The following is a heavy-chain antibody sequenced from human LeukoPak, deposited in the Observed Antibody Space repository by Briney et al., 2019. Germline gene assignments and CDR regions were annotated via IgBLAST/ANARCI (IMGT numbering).Heavy chain of an antibody. J-gene: IGHJ5*02. CDR3: ARSPTYYDFWSGYFSWFDP. CDR2: INPRGGST. CDR1: RHTFTSYY. V-gene: IGHV1-46*01. Sequence: ASPKDSCMASRHTFTSYYMHCGSPTPGQRLEWMGIINPRGGSTSYEQKFQGRVTMTRDMSTSTVYMELSSLRSEDTAVYYCARSPTYYDFWSGYFSWFDPWGQGTLVTVSS. D-gene: IGHD3-3*01.